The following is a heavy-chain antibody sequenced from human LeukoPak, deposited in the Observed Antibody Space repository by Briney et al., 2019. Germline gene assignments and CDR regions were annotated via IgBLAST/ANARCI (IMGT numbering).Heavy chain of an antibody. CDR3: AKGLRQIWFGELNDAFDI. J-gene: IGHJ3*02. Sequence: SETLSLTCSVSGASITRYYWTWIRQPVGKGLEWFGRLYTNGTVNYNPSLRSRVTMSRDTSRNQLSLKLTSVTAADTAVYYCAKGLRQIWFGELNDAFDIWGQGTMVHVSS. V-gene: IGHV4-4*07. CDR1: GASITRYY. CDR2: LYTNGTV. D-gene: IGHD3-10*01.